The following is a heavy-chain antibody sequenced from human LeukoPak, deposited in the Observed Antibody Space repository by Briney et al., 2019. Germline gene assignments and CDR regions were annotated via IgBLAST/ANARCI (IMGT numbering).Heavy chain of an antibody. V-gene: IGHV3-48*03. D-gene: IGHD3-3*01. Sequence: GGSLRLSCAASGFTFGSYEMNWVRQAPGKGLEWVSYISSSGSTIYYADSVKGRFTISRDNAKNSLYLQMNSLRAEDTAVYYCARDYGVRYYDFWSGYYSMTRDYNWFDPWGQGTLVTVSS. CDR1: GFTFGSYE. CDR2: ISSSGSTI. J-gene: IGHJ5*02. CDR3: ARDYGVRYYDFWSGYYSMTRDYNWFDP.